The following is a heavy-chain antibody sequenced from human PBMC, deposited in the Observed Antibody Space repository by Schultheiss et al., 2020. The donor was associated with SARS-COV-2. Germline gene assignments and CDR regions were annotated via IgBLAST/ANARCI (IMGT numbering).Heavy chain of an antibody. CDR3: ARGYYDILTGYPGYFDL. CDR1: GFTFSSYS. Sequence: GGSLRLSCAASGFTFSSYSMNWVRQAPGKGLEWVSSISSSSSYIYYADSVKGRFTISRDNAKNSLYPQMNSLRAEDTAVYYCARGYYDILTGYPGYFDLWGRGTLVTVSS. CDR2: ISSSSSYI. J-gene: IGHJ2*01. V-gene: IGHV3-21*01. D-gene: IGHD3-9*01.